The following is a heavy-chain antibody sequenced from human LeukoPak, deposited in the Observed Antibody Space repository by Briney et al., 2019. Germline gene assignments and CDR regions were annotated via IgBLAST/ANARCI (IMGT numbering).Heavy chain of an antibody. J-gene: IGHJ6*02. CDR3: ARDRNYYYDSSGYYYYYYGMDV. CDR1: GFTVSSSY. V-gene: IGHV3-66*01. D-gene: IGHD3-22*01. CDR2: IYSGGST. Sequence: GGSLRLSCAVSGFTVSSSYMSWVRQAPGKGLEWVSVIYSGGSTYYADSVKGRFTISRDNSKNTLYLQMNSLRAEDTAVYYCARDRNYYYDSSGYYYYYYGMDVWGQGTTVTVSS.